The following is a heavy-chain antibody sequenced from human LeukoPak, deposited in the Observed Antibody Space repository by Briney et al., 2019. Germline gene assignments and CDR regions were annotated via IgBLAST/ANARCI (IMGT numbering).Heavy chain of an antibody. CDR3: ATWYSSGWYSY. Sequence: GASVKVSCKASGYTFTSYYMHWVRQAPGQGLEWMGWMNPNSGNTGYAQKFQGRVTMTRNTSISTAYMELSSLRSEDTAVYYCATWYSSGWYSYWGQGTLVTVSS. CDR2: MNPNSGNT. V-gene: IGHV1-8*02. J-gene: IGHJ4*02. D-gene: IGHD6-19*01. CDR1: GYTFTSYY.